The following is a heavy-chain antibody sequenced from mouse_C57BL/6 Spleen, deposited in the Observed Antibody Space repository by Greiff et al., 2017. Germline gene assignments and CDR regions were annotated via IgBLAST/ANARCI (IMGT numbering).Heavy chain of an antibody. CDR3: ARGYYYGSRESWFAY. Sequence: EVQLVESGAELVKPGASVKLSCTASGFNIKDYYMHWVKQRTEQGLEWIGRIDPEDGAPKYAPKFQGKATITADTSSNTAYLQLSSLPSEDTAVYYCARGYYYGSRESWFAYWGQGTLVTVSA. CDR1: GFNIKDYY. V-gene: IGHV14-2*01. J-gene: IGHJ3*01. D-gene: IGHD1-1*01. CDR2: IDPEDGAP.